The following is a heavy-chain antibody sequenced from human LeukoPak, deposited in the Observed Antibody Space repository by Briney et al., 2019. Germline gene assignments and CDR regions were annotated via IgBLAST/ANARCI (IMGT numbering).Heavy chain of an antibody. D-gene: IGHD5-18*01. CDR3: ARVGSGNTYGYGDY. V-gene: IGHV3-64*04. Sequence: GGSLRLSCSASGFPFSSYAMHWVRQAPGKGLEYVSAISDSGGSTYYADSVKGRFTTSRDNSKNTLYLQMNSLRVEDTAVYFCARVGSGNTYGYGDYWGQGTLVTVSS. CDR1: GFPFSSYA. J-gene: IGHJ4*02. CDR2: ISDSGGST.